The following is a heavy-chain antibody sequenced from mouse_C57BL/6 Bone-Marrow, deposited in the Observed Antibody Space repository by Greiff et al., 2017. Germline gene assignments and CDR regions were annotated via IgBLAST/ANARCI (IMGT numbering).Heavy chain of an antibody. CDR3: ARRYYGSRNAMDY. CDR1: GYTFTSYW. Sequence: QVQLQQPGAELVKPGASVKMSCKASGYTFTSYWITWVKQRPGQGLEWIGDIYPGSGSTNYNEKFKSKATLTVDTSSSTAYMQLSSLTSEDSAVYYCARRYYGSRNAMDYWGQGTSVTVSS. CDR2: IYPGSGST. D-gene: IGHD1-1*01. J-gene: IGHJ4*01. V-gene: IGHV1-55*01.